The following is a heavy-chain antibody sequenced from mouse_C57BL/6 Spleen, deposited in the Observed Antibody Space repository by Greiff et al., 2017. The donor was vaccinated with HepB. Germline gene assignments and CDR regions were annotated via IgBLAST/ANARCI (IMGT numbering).Heavy chain of an antibody. CDR3: ARDYVRRDYYAMDY. Sequence: DVQLVESGGGLVKPGGSLKLSCAASGFTFSDYGMHWVRQAPEKGLEWVAYISSGSSTIYYADTVKGRFTISRDNAKNTLFLQMTSLRSEDTAMYYCARDYVRRDYYAMDYWGQGTSVTVSS. J-gene: IGHJ4*01. D-gene: IGHD5-5*01. CDR1: GFTFSDYG. CDR2: ISSGSSTI. V-gene: IGHV5-17*01.